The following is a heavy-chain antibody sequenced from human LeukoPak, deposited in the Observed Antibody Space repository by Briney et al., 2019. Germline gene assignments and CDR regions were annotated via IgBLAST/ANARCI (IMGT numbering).Heavy chain of an antibody. CDR2: MNPNSGNT. CDR1: GYTFTSYH. V-gene: IGHV1-18*01. CDR3: ARDPGPEWELQGDAFDI. J-gene: IGHJ3*02. Sequence: ASVKVSCKASGYTFTSYHINWVRQATGQGLEWMGWMNPNSGNTNYAQKLQGRVTMTTDTSTSTAYMELRSLRSDDTAVYYCARDPGPEWELQGDAFDIWGQGTMVTVSS. D-gene: IGHD1-26*01.